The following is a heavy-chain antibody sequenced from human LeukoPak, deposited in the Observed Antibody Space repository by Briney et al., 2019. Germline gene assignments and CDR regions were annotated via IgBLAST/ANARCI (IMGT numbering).Heavy chain of an antibody. CDR1: GGSISSYY. J-gene: IGHJ4*02. CDR3: ARVVAVAGLGFFDY. V-gene: IGHV4-59*01. Sequence: SETLSLTCTVSGGSISSYYWSWIRQPPGKGLEWIGYIYYSGSTNYNPSLKSRVTISVDTSRNQFSLKLSSVTAADTAVYYCARVVAVAGLGFFDYWGQGTLVTVSS. D-gene: IGHD6-19*01. CDR2: IYYSGST.